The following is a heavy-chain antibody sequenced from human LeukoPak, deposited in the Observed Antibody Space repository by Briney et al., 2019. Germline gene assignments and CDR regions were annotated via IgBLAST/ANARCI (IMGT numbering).Heavy chain of an antibody. Sequence: SQTLSLTCAISGDSVSSNSAAWNWIRQSPSRGLEWLGRTYYRSKWYNDYAVSVRSRITINSDISKNQFSLQLNSVTPEDTAVYYCARVDYYGSGSYYHFDYWGQGTLVTVSS. D-gene: IGHD3-10*01. CDR3: ARVDYYGSGSYYHFDY. J-gene: IGHJ4*02. V-gene: IGHV6-1*01. CDR1: GDSVSSNSAA. CDR2: TYYRSKWYN.